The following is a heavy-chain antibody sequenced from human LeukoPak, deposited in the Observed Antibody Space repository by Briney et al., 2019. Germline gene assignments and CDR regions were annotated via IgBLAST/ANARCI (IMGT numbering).Heavy chain of an antibody. D-gene: IGHD6-6*01. CDR2: IYYSGST. CDR1: GGSISSGGYY. J-gene: IGHJ3*02. Sequence: SQTLSLTCTVSGGSISSGGYYWSWIRQPPGKGLEWIGYIYYSGSTNYNPSLKSRVTISVDTSKNQFSLKLSSVTAADTAVYYCARAPYSSSSAFDIWGQGTMVTVSS. V-gene: IGHV4-61*08. CDR3: ARAPYSSSSAFDI.